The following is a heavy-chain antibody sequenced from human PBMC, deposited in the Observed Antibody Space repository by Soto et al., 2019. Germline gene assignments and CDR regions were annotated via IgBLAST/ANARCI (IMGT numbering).Heavy chain of an antibody. CDR2: IFHSGST. CDR1: GASISSYY. V-gene: IGHV4-59*01. J-gene: IGHJ4*02. D-gene: IGHD1-26*01. Sequence: SETLSLTCTVSGASISSYYWSWIRQPPGKGLEWVGFIFHSGSTNCNPSLKSRVTFSVDTSKNQFSLKPTSVTAADTAVYYCARDQNGSPHFDYWGQGILVTVSS. CDR3: ARDQNGSPHFDY.